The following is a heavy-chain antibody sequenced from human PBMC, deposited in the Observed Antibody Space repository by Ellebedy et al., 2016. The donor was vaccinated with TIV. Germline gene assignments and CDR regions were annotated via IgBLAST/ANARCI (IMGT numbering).Heavy chain of an antibody. CDR2: INHSGST. J-gene: IGHJ4*02. Sequence: MPSETLSLTCDVYGGSFSGYFWSWIRQSPGKGLEWIGEINHSGSTNYNPSLKSRVTISVDTSKNQFSLKLSSVTAADTAVYYCARQYNYGTSGYYVDYWGQGTLLTASS. CDR1: GGSFSGYF. CDR3: ARQYNYGTSGYYVDY. V-gene: IGHV4-34*01. D-gene: IGHD3-22*01.